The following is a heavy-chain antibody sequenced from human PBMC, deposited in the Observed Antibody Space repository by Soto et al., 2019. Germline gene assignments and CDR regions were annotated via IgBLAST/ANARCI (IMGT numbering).Heavy chain of an antibody. Sequence: QVQLVQSGAEVKKPGSSVKVYCKASGGTFSSYAISWVRQAPGQGLEWMGGIIPIFGTANYAQKFQGRVTITADESTSTAYMELSSLRSEDTAVYYCARDGGVGYSYGWNYFDYWGQGTLVTVSS. D-gene: IGHD5-18*01. CDR1: GGTFSSYA. J-gene: IGHJ4*02. V-gene: IGHV1-69*01. CDR3: ARDGGVGYSYGWNYFDY. CDR2: IIPIFGTA.